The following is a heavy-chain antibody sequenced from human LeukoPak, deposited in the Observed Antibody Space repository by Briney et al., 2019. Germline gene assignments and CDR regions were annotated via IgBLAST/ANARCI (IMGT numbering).Heavy chain of an antibody. Sequence: SETLSLTCAVSGYSISSGYYWGWIRQPPGKGLEWIGSIYHSGSTYYNPSLKSRVTISVDTSKNQFSLKLSSVTAAATAVYYCARSGETGGYWGQGTLVTVSS. J-gene: IGHJ4*02. V-gene: IGHV4-38-2*01. D-gene: IGHD4-17*01. CDR1: GYSISSGYY. CDR3: ARSGETGGY. CDR2: IYHSGST.